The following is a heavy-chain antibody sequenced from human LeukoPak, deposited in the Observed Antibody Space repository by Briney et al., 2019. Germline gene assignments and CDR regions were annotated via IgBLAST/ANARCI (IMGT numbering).Heavy chain of an antibody. CDR2: IYTSGST. D-gene: IGHD3-22*01. CDR1: GGSISSGSYY. V-gene: IGHV4-61*02. J-gene: IGHJ1*01. Sequence: PSQTLSLTCTVSGGSISSGSYYWSWIRQPAGKGLEWIGRIYTSGSTNYNPSLKSRVTISVDTSKNQFSLKLRSVTAADTAVYYCARQDSSGYYYEGYFQHWGQSTLATVSS. CDR3: ARQDSSGYYYEGYFQH.